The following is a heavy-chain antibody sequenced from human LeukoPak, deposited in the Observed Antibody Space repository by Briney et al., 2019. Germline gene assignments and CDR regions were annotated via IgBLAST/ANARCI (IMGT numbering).Heavy chain of an antibody. Sequence: SETLSLTCTVSGVSITTHFWSWIRQPPGKGLEWIGYIYYTGSTNYNPSLKSRVTISVDTSRNQFSLKLISVTAADTAVYYCARGHGSGSYQNASDIWGQGTMVTVSS. CDR1: GVSITTHF. D-gene: IGHD3-10*01. J-gene: IGHJ3*02. V-gene: IGHV4-59*11. CDR2: IYYTGST. CDR3: ARGHGSGSYQNASDI.